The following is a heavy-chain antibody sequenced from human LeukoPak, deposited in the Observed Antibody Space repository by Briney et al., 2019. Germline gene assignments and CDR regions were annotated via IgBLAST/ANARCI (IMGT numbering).Heavy chain of an antibody. CDR3: ATDVEMATIDAFDI. V-gene: IGHV1-2*02. Sequence: GASVKVSCKTSGYTFTGYYLFWVRQAPGQGLEWMGWINPNSGGTNYAQKFQGRVTMTRDTSISTAYMELSRLRSDDTAVYYCATDVEMATIDAFDIWGQGTMVTVSS. CDR1: GYTFTGYY. CDR2: INPNSGGT. D-gene: IGHD5-24*01. J-gene: IGHJ3*02.